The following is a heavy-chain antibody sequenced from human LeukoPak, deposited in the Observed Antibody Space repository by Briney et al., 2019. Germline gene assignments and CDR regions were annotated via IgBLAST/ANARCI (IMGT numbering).Heavy chain of an antibody. D-gene: IGHD6-13*01. CDR2: ISYDGSNK. J-gene: IGHJ6*02. CDR3: ARERGSSSWYYYYGMDV. Sequence: GRSLRLSCAASGFTFSSYAMHWVRQAPGKGLERVAVISYDGSNKYYADSVKGRFTISRDNSKNTLYLQMNSLRAEDTAVYYCARERGSSSWYYYYGMDVWGQGTTVTVSS. V-gene: IGHV3-30-3*01. CDR1: GFTFSSYA.